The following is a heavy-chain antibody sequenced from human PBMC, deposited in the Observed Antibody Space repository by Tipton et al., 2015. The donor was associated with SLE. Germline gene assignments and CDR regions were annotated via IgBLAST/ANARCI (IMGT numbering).Heavy chain of an antibody. CDR2: IRGGGGST. V-gene: IGHV3-23*01. D-gene: IGHD1/OR15-1a*01. Sequence: SLRLSCATSGFTFSSYALSWVRRAPGKGLAWVSAIRGGGGSTYYADFVKGRFSISIDKSKKTLFLQMNSLRVDDTATYYCAKFEKTTDFYLDSWGQGTLVSVSS. CDR3: AKFEKTTDFYLDS. J-gene: IGHJ4*02. CDR1: GFTFSSYA.